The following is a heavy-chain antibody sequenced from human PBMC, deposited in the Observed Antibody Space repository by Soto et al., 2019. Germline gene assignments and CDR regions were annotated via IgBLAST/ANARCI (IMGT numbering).Heavy chain of an antibody. CDR2: ISAHNGNT. Sequence: QVHLVQSGAEVKKPGASVKVSCKASGYTFTSYGLTWVRQAPGQGLEWMGGISAHNGNTDYAQKLQGRVIVTRDTSTSTAYMEPGSLRSDDTAVYYCARGMYGDYWGQGALVTVSS. CDR1: GYTFTSYG. CDR3: ARGMYGDY. V-gene: IGHV1-18*01. D-gene: IGHD2-8*01. J-gene: IGHJ4*02.